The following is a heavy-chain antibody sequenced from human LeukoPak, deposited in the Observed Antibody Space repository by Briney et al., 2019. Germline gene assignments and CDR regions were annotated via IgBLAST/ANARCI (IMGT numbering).Heavy chain of an antibody. CDR1: GGSISSYY. D-gene: IGHD3-22*01. CDR2: IYYSGST. CDR3: AREWHSGYADY. Sequence: KASETLSLTCTVSGGSISSYYWSWIRQPPGKGLEWIGYIYYSGSTNYNPSLKSRVTISVDTSKNQFSLKLSSVTAADTAVYYCAREWHSGYADYWGQGTLVTVSS. J-gene: IGHJ4*02. V-gene: IGHV4-59*01.